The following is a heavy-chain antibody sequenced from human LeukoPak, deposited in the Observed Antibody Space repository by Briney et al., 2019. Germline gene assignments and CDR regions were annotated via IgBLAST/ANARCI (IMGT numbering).Heavy chain of an antibody. J-gene: IGHJ4*02. CDR1: GFTFSNCG. CDR2: IWYDGSYK. V-gene: IGHV3-33*01. CDR3: ASGYARSARHQSDF. Sequence: GGSLRLSCAASGFTFSNCGMHWVRQAPGKGLEWVAVIWYDGSYKYYADSVKGRFTISRDNSKKMLYLQLSSLRAEDTAVYYCASGYARSARHQSDFWGQGTVVTVSS. D-gene: IGHD5-12*01.